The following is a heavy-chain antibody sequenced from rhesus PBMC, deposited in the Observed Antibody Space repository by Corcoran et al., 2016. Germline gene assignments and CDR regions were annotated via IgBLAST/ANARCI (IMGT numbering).Heavy chain of an antibody. J-gene: IGHJ2*01. CDR2: IVPSDSDT. D-gene: IGHD3-34*01. V-gene: IGHV5-2*01. CDR3: AKLGWYFDL. Sequence: EVQLVQSGAEVKRPGESLKISCKTSGYSFTSYWISWVRQMPGKGLEWLVAIVPSDSDTRYSPSFQGQATISADKSISTTYLQWSSLKASDSATYYCAKLGWYFDLWGPGTPITISS. CDR1: GYSFTSYW.